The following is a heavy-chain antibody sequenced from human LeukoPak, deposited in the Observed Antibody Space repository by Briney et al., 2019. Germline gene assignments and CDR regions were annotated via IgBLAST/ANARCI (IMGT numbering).Heavy chain of an antibody. CDR1: GYSISSGYY. D-gene: IGHD6-13*01. CDR2: IYHSGST. J-gene: IGHJ4*02. CDR3: ARVHSSSWMDC. Sequence: SETLSLTCTVSGYSISSGYYWGWIRQPPGKGLEWIGSIYHSGSTYYNPSLKSRVTISVDTSKNQFSLKLSSVTAADTAVYYCARVHSSSWMDCWGQGTLVTVSS. V-gene: IGHV4-38-2*02.